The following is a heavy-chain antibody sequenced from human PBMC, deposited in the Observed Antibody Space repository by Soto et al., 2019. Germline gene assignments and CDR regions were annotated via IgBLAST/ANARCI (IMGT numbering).Heavy chain of an antibody. CDR2: LIPNSGDT. J-gene: IGHJ4*01. V-gene: IGHV1-2*02. CDR1: GYTFADYS. D-gene: IGHD1-7*01. Sequence: ASVKVSCKTSGYTFADYSLHWVRQAPGQGLEWMGWLIPNSGDTGYAEAFQGRVTMTRDPSISTAYMELSSLRSDDTAVYYCARAMELDNWGHGTLVTPSS. CDR3: ARAMELDN.